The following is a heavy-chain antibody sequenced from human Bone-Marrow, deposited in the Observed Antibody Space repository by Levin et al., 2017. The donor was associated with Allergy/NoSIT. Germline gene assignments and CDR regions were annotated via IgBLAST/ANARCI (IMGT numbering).Heavy chain of an antibody. V-gene: IGHV3-7*01. CDR1: GFTFSSHW. J-gene: IGHJ4*02. D-gene: IGHD2-15*01. CDR2: INQDGSEK. Sequence: GGSLRLSCAASGFTFSSHWMSWVRQAPGKGLEWVANINQDGSEKYYVDSVKGRFTTSRDNAKNSLYLQMNSLRAEDTAVYYCARDVVDAGVYFDYWGQGTLVTVSS. CDR3: ARDVVDAGVYFDY.